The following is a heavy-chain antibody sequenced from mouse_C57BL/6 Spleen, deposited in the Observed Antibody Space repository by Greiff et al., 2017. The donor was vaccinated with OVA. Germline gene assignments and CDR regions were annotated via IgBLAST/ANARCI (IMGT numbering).Heavy chain of an antibody. V-gene: IGHV7-3*01. Sequence: EVQLVESGGGLVQPGGSLSLSCAASGFTFTDYYMSWVRQPPGKALEWLGFIRNKANGYTTEYSASVKGRFTISRDNSQSILYLQRNALRAEDSATYYCARYGLYYGSFYFDYWGQGTTLTVSS. CDR3: ARYGLYYGSFYFDY. D-gene: IGHD1-1*01. J-gene: IGHJ2*01. CDR2: IRNKANGYTT. CDR1: GFTFTDYY.